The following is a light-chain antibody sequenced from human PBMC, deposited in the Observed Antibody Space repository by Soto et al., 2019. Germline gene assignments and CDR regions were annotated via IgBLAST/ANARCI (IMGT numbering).Light chain of an antibody. CDR2: DTS. Sequence: EIVLTQSPATLSLSPGEGATLSCRASQSVSGYLAWYQQKPGQAPRLLIYDTSNRTTGIPARFSGSGSGTDFTRTISNLAPEDSAVYYCQQRSNWPSTFGGGTKVEIK. V-gene: IGKV3-11*01. CDR1: QSVSGY. J-gene: IGKJ4*01. CDR3: QQRSNWPST.